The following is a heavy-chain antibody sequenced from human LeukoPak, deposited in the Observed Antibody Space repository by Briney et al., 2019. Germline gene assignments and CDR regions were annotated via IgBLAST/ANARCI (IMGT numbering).Heavy chain of an antibody. V-gene: IGHV4-34*01. Sequence: SETLTLTCAVYGGSFSGYYWSWIRQPPGKGLEWIGEINHSRSTNYNPSLKSRVTISVDTSKNQFSLKLSSVTAADTAVYYCASELGYCSGGSCHLDAFDIWGQGTMVTVSS. CDR2: INHSRST. CDR1: GGSFSGYY. CDR3: ASELGYCSGGSCHLDAFDI. J-gene: IGHJ3*02. D-gene: IGHD2-15*01.